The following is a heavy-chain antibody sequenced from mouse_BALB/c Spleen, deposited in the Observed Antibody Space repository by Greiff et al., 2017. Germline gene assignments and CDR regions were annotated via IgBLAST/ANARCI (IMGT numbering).Heavy chain of an antibody. J-gene: IGHJ2*01. V-gene: IGHV1S56*01. CDR1: GYTFTSYY. CDR2: IYPGNVNT. Sequence: QVQLQQSGPELVKPGASVRISCKASGYTFTSYYIHWVKQRPGQGLEWIGWIYPGNVNTKYNEKFKGKATLTADKSSSTAYMQLSSLTSEDSAVYFCARADDYGNLDYWGQGTTLTVSS. CDR3: ARADDYGNLDY. D-gene: IGHD2-1*01.